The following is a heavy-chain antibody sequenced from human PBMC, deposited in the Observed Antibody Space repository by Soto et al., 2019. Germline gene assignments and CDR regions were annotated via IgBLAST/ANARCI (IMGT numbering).Heavy chain of an antibody. J-gene: IGHJ5*02. Sequence: SETLSLTCTVSGASIKSTDYYCGWIRQAPGKGLEWIGYVYYTGSTYYNPSLMSRLTISVDTSKNQFSLKLTSVTAAEMAVYYCVRTAREGAVAPHWFDRWGQGTQVTVSS. V-gene: IGHV4-30-4*01. CDR3: VRTAREGAVAPHWFDR. CDR2: VYYTGST. CDR1: GASIKSTDYY. D-gene: IGHD2-21*02.